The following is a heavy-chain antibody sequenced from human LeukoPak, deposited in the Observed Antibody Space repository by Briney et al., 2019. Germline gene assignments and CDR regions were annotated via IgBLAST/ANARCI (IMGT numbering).Heavy chain of an antibody. CDR2: ISSSSYI. Sequence: GGSLRLSCAASGFTFSSYSMNWVRQAPGKGLEWVSSISSSSYIYYADSVKGRFTISRDNAKNSLYLQMNSLRAEDTAVYYFARDKGHDSSGYYPDFDYWGQGTLVTVSS. J-gene: IGHJ4*02. CDR3: ARDKGHDSSGYYPDFDY. V-gene: IGHV3-21*01. D-gene: IGHD3-22*01. CDR1: GFTFSSYS.